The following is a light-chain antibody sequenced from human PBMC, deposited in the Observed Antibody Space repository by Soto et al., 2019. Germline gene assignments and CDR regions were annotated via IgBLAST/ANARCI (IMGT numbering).Light chain of an antibody. V-gene: IGKV1-8*01. CDR2: AAS. CDR1: QGISSY. Sequence: AIRMTQSPYSLSASTVDRVTITCRASQGISSYLAWYQQKPGKAPKLLIYAASTLQSGVPSRFSGSGSGTDFTLTISCLQSEDFATYYCQQYYSYPQLTFGGGTKVEIK. CDR3: QQYYSYPQLT. J-gene: IGKJ4*01.